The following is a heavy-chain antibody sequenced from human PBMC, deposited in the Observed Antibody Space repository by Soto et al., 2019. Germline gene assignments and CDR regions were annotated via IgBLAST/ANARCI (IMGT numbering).Heavy chain of an antibody. CDR1: GYSFTDYH. D-gene: IGHD2-8*01. CDR3: ARGDSTDCSNGVCSFFYNHDMDV. CDR2: INPKSGGT. V-gene: IGHV1-2*04. Sequence: ASVKVSCKASGYSFTDYHIHWVRQAPGQGLEWLGRINPKSGGTSTAQKFQGWVTMTTDTSISTASMELTRLTSDDTAIYYCARGDSTDCSNGVCSFFYNHDMDVWGQGTTVTAP. J-gene: IGHJ6*02.